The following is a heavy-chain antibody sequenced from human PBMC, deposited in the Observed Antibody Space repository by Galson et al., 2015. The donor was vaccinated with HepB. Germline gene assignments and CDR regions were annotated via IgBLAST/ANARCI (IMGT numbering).Heavy chain of an antibody. CDR1: GFTFSDYA. CDR2: LSSDGRSK. Sequence: SLRLSCATSGFTFSDYAIHWVRQAPGKGLDWVAGLSSDGRSKYYTDSVGGRFTISGDDSKNTVWLQMSSLRPEDTATYYCTRVWDKGRTTRWSNYYYGVDVWGQGTAVTVSS. CDR3: TRVWDKGRTTRWSNYYYGVDV. D-gene: IGHD2-15*01. J-gene: IGHJ6*02. V-gene: IGHV3-30*04.